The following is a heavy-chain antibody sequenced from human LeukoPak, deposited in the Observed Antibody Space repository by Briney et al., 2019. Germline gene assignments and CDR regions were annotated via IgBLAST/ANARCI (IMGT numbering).Heavy chain of an antibody. V-gene: IGHV4-39*07. CDR1: GGSISSSSYY. CDR2: IYYSGST. J-gene: IGHJ4*02. CDR3: ATTTMVRADY. Sequence: SETLSHTCTVSGGSISSSSYYWGWIRQPPGKGLEWIGSIYYSGSTYYNPSLKSRVTISVDTSKNQFSLKLSSVTAADTAVYYCATTTMVRADYWGQGTLVTVSS. D-gene: IGHD3-10*01.